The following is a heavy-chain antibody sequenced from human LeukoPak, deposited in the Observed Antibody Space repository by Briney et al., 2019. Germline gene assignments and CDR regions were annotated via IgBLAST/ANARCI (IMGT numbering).Heavy chain of an antibody. CDR3: AKDRYGQRIFDY. J-gene: IGHJ4*02. CDR1: GGSISSGDYY. V-gene: IGHV4-30-4*01. CDR2: IYYSGNT. Sequence: SETLSLTCTVSGGSISSGDYYWSWIRRPPGKGLEWTGYIYYSGNTYYNPSLKSRVTISVDTSKNQFSLKLSSVTAADTAVYYCAKDRYGQRIFDYWGQGTLVSVSS. D-gene: IGHD3-16*02.